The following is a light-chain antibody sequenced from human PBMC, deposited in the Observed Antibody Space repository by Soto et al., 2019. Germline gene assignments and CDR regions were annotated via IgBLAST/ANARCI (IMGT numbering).Light chain of an antibody. CDR3: CSYAGSRV. Sequence: QSALTQPASVSGSPGQSITISCTGTSSDVGSYNLVSWYQQHPGKAPKLMIYEGSKRPSGVSNRFSGSKSGNTASLTISGIQAEDAADYYCCSYAGSRVFGGRTKLTVL. J-gene: IGLJ3*02. CDR1: SSDVGSYNL. CDR2: EGS. V-gene: IGLV2-23*01.